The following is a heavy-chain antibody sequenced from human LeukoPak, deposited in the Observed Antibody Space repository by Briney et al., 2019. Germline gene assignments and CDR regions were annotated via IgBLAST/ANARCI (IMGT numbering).Heavy chain of an antibody. CDR2: ILYSENT. CDR3: ARSLSSFSNFDY. CDR1: GDSISSFY. J-gene: IGHJ4*02. D-gene: IGHD2-2*01. V-gene: IGHV4-59*08. Sequence: PSETLSLTCTVSGDSISSFYWSWIRQPPGKGLEWIGDILYSENTNYNPSLKSRLTISVDTSKNQFSLKLSSVTAADTAMYYCARSLSSFSNFDYWGQGTLVTVGS.